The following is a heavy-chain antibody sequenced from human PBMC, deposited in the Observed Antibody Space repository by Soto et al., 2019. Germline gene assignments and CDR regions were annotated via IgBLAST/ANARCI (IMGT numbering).Heavy chain of an antibody. J-gene: IGHJ6*02. CDR2: IDPSESYI. CDR3: ASRIPVSAQLYYSVMDV. Sequence: GESLKISCQCSGYSFTSLWISWVRQMPGKGLEWMGKIDPSESYINYSPSFQGHVTISVDKSISTAYLQWSSLKASDTAVYYCASRIPVSAQLYYSVMDVWGQWTTVTVAS. CDR1: GYSFTSLW. V-gene: IGHV5-10-1*01. D-gene: IGHD1-1*01.